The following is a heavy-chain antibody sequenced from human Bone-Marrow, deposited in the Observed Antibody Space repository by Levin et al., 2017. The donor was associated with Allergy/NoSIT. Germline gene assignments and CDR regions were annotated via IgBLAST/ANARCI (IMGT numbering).Heavy chain of an antibody. J-gene: IGHJ6*02. D-gene: IGHD3-10*01. CDR3: ARHRGYNRGPSYYYGMDV. Sequence: MAGGSLRLSCTVSGDSLSPDYWSWIRQPPGKRLEWIGYIYYRGSTTYNPSLKSRVTMSVDTSRNQFSLNLSSVTAADSAMYHCARHRGYNRGPSYYYGMDVWGPGTTVTVSS. CDR1: GDSLSPDY. V-gene: IGHV4-59*01. CDR2: IYYRGST.